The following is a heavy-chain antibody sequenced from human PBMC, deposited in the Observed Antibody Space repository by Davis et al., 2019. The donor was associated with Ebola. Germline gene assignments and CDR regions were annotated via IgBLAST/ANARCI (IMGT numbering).Heavy chain of an antibody. D-gene: IGHD6-19*01. V-gene: IGHV4-4*07. CDR1: GGSISNFY. J-gene: IGHJ6*02. CDR3: AKWGSVAGDYYDGMDV. Sequence: MPSETLSLTCSVSGGSISNFYWNWIRQSAEKGLEWTGRVYSTGIINYNPSLKSRVTISVDTSKNQLSLILTSVTAADTAVYYCAKWGSVAGDYYDGMDVWGQGTTVTVSS. CDR2: VYSTGII.